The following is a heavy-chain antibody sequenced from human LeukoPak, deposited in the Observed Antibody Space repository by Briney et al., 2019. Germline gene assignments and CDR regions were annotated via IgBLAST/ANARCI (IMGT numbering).Heavy chain of an antibody. CDR3: ARSITMIKNTIQGY. D-gene: IGHD3-22*01. CDR2: IKEDGNEI. Sequence: PGGSLRLSCAASGFIFSNYWMTWVRQTPGKGLEWVANIKEDGNEIFYVDSVKGRFTISRDNAKNSLYLQMNSLRAEDTAVYYCARSITMIKNTIQGYWGQGTLVTVSS. CDR1: GFIFSNYW. J-gene: IGHJ4*02. V-gene: IGHV3-7*01.